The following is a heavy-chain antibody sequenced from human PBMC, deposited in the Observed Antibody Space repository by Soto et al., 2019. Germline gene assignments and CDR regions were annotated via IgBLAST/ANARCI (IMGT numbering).Heavy chain of an antibody. J-gene: IGHJ5*02. CDR1: GGTFSSYT. CDR2: IIPILGIA. CDR3: ARELNDNWFDP. V-gene: IGHV1-69*04. Sequence: VKVSCKASGGTFSSYTISWVRQAPGQGLEWMGRIIPILGIANYAQKFQGRVTITADKSTSTAYMELSSLRSEDTAVYYCARELNDNWFDPWGQGTLVTVSS. D-gene: IGHD1-1*01.